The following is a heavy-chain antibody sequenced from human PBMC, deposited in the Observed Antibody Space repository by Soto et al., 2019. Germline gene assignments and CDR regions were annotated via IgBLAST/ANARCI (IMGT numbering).Heavy chain of an antibody. D-gene: IGHD1-26*01. CDR2: IDYSGDTT. CDR1: GFTFSSFT. J-gene: IGHJ4*02. V-gene: IGHV3-23*01. CDR3: AKFASGSYPCYFDY. Sequence: EVQLLESGGGLVQPGGSLRLSCAASGFTFSSFTMNWVRQAPGKGLEWVSAIDYSGDTTYYADSVKGRFTISRDDSKDTLYLQMNSLRVEDTAVYYCAKFASGSYPCYFDYWGQGTLVTVSS.